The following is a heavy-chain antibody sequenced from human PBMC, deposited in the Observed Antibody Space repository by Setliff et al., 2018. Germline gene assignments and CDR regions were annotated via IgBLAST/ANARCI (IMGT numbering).Heavy chain of an antibody. J-gene: IGHJ4*02. CDR1: GGSMSGYF. V-gene: IGHV4-4*07. CDR3: ARQTATGSSATFDS. CDR2: IHPSGAT. Sequence: LSLTCTVSGGSMSGYFWTWIRQPAGKGLEWIGRIHPSGATNYNPSLMSRLTMSIDTSNNHFTLKVNSVTAADTAVYYCARQTATGSSATFDSWGQGALVTVSS. D-gene: IGHD2-21*02.